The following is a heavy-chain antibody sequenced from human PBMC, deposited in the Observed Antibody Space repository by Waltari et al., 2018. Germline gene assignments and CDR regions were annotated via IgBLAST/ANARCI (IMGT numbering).Heavy chain of an antibody. CDR3: ARGRGDYDFWSGYYTNYYYGMDV. J-gene: IGHJ6*02. Sequence: QVQLQQWGAGLLKPSETLSLTCAVYGGSFSGYYWSWIRQPPGKGLEWIGEINHSGTPHYHPSLNSRVTISLDTSKNQFSLKLRSVTAADTAVYYCARGRGDYDFWSGYYTNYYYGMDVWGQGTTVTVSS. CDR2: INHSGTP. V-gene: IGHV4-34*01. CDR1: GGSFSGYY. D-gene: IGHD3-3*01.